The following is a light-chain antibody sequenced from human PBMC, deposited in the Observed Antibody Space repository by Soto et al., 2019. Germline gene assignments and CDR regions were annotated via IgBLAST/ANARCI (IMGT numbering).Light chain of an antibody. CDR3: QQRSTWWT. Sequence: EIVLTQSPATLSLSPGERATLSCRASQSVGNYLVWYQQKPGQAPRLLIYDASNRATGIPARFSGSGSGTDFTLTISSLEPDDFAVYYCQQRSTWWTFGPVTKLEIK. CDR1: QSVGNY. J-gene: IGKJ1*01. CDR2: DAS. V-gene: IGKV3-11*01.